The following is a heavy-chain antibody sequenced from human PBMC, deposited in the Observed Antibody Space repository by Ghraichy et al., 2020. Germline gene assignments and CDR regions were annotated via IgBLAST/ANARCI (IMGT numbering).Heavy chain of an antibody. CDR2: IWYNGINK. D-gene: IGHD2-21*02. Sequence: LTCAASGFIFSSYGMHWVRQAPGKGLEWVAIIWYNGINKYYADSVKGRFTISRDNSKNTLYLQMDSLRAEDTAVYYCARDQGESAVTVFDYWGQGTLVTVSS. V-gene: IGHV3-33*08. CDR3: ARDQGESAVTVFDY. J-gene: IGHJ4*02. CDR1: GFIFSSYG.